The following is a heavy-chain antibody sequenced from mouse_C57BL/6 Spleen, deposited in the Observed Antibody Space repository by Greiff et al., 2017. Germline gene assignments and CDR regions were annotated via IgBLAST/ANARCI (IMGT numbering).Heavy chain of an antibody. J-gene: IGHJ2*01. CDR2: IYPGSGNT. V-gene: IGHV1-76*01. CDR1: GYTFTDYY. Sequence: VQLQQSGAELVRPGASVKLSCKASGYTFTDYYINWVKQRPGQGLEWIARIYPGSGNTHYNEKFKGKATLTSEKSSSTAYMQLSSLTSEDSAVYFCAREDRCPYYFDYWGQGTTLTVSS. CDR3: AREDRCPYYFDY.